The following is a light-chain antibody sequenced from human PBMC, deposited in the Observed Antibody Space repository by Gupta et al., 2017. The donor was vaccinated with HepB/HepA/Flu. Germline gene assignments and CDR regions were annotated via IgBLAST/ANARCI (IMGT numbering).Light chain of an antibody. CDR2: DAS. J-gene: IGKJ4*01. CDR3: QQRINWPLT. Sequence: EIVLTQSPVTLSLSPGERATLSFRASQSVSRYLAWYQQKPGQPPSLLVFDASNRATDIPPRFSGSGSGTDFTLTISSLEPEDFAVYYCQQRINWPLTFGGGTRVEIK. V-gene: IGKV3-11*01. CDR1: QSVSRY.